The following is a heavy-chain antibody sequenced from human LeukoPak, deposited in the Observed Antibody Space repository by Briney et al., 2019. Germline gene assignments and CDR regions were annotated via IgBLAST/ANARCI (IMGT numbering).Heavy chain of an antibody. CDR3: AREATGYYDSRGIFDY. Sequence: EASVKVSCRASGGTFSSYAISWGRQAPGQGLEWMGRIIRIFGMANYAQKFQGRGTITADKSTSTAYMELSSLRSEDTAVYYCAREATGYYDSRGIFDYWGQGTLVTVSS. D-gene: IGHD3-22*01. J-gene: IGHJ4*02. CDR2: IIRIFGMA. CDR1: GGTFSSYA. V-gene: IGHV1-69*04.